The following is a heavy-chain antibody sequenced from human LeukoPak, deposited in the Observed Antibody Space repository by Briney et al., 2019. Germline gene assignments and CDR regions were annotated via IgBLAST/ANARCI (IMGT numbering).Heavy chain of an antibody. CDR1: GFTFSDYY. D-gene: IGHD5-18*01. Sequence: PGGSLGLSCAASGFTFSDYYMSWIRQAPGKGLEWVSYISSGGGTIYYADSVKGRFTISRDNAKNSLYLQMNSLRAEDTAVYYCARLIYSYGCDYWGQGTLVTVSS. CDR3: ARLIYSYGCDY. J-gene: IGHJ4*02. V-gene: IGHV3-11*01. CDR2: ISSGGGTI.